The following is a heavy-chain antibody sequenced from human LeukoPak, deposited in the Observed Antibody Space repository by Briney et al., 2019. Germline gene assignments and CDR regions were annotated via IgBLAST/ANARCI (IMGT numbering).Heavy chain of an antibody. CDR3: ARVLRGRNWFDP. Sequence: SETLSLTCAVYGGSFSGYYWSWIRQPPGKGLEWIGEINHSGSTNYNPSLKSRVTISVDTSKNQFSLKLSSVTAADTAVYYCARVLRGRNWFDPWGQGTLVTVSS. V-gene: IGHV4-34*01. J-gene: IGHJ5*02. CDR1: GGSFSGYY. D-gene: IGHD1-26*01. CDR2: INHSGST.